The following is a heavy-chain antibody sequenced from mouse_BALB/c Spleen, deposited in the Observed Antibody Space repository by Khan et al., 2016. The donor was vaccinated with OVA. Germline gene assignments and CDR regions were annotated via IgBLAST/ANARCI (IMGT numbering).Heavy chain of an antibody. CDR3: ARWATGYFDV. D-gene: IGHD3-1*01. J-gene: IGHJ1*01. Sequence: VQLQQSGAELVRPGTSVKISCKASGYTFTNYWLGWIKQRPGHGLEWIGDIYPGGGYTNYNEKFKGKATLTAGTSSRTAYMQLSGLTSEDSTVYFCARWATGYFDVWGAGTTVTVSS. CDR1: GYTFTNYW. CDR2: IYPGGGYT. V-gene: IGHV1-63*02.